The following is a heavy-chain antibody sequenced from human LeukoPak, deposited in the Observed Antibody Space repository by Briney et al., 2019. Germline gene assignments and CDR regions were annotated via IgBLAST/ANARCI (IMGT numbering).Heavy chain of an antibody. CDR1: GFTFRSHA. J-gene: IGHJ4*02. V-gene: IGHV3-23*01. CDR2: ISGSGHRT. Sequence: GGSLRLSCAASGFTFRSHAMTWVRQTSGKGLEWVSGISGSGHRTCYADSVKGRFTISRDNSKNTLYLQMNSLRAEDTAVYYCAKAPIVSCSGAFCYPFDSWGQGTLVTVSS. D-gene: IGHD2-15*01. CDR3: AKAPIVSCSGAFCYPFDS.